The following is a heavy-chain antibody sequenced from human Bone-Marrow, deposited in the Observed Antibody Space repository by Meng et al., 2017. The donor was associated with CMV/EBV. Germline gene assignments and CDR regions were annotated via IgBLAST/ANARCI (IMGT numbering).Heavy chain of an antibody. CDR2: IYFTGST. V-gene: IGHV4-59*01. D-gene: IGHD2-2*01. J-gene: IGHJ6*02. CDR3: ARVIGFCSSTSCYYLGGMDV. CDR1: GDSINSYY. Sequence: SETLSLTCTVSGDSINSYYWTWIRQPPGKGLEYIGYIYFTGSTNYNPSLKSRVTISVDTSKNQFSLKLSSVTAADTAVYYCARVIGFCSSTSCYYLGGMDVWGQGTTVTVSS.